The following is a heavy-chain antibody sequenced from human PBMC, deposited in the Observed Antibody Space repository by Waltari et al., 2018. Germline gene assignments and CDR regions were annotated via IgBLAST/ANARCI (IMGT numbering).Heavy chain of an antibody. V-gene: IGHV1-2*02. CDR2: INPNSVGT. J-gene: IGHJ4*02. Sequence: QVQLVQSGAEVKKPGASVKVSCKASGYTFTGYYMHWVRQAPGQGLEWMGGINPNSVGTNYAQKFQGRVTMTRDTSISTAYMELSRLRSDDTAVYYCARGTGYVWFDYWGQGTLVTVSS. CDR1: GYTFTGYY. D-gene: IGHD5-12*01. CDR3: ARGTGYVWFDY.